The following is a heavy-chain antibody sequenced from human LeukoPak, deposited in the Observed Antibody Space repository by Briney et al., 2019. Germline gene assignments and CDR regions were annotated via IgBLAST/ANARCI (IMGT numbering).Heavy chain of an antibody. Sequence: SETLSLTCSVSGGSISSYSWNWIRQPPGKGLEWIGYISYSGTTNYNPSLKSRVTISVDTSKNQFSLKLSSVTAADTAVYYCARAPMVRGVIIAHFDYWGQGTLVTVSS. CDR1: GGSISSYS. D-gene: IGHD3-10*01. CDR2: ISYSGTT. J-gene: IGHJ4*02. CDR3: ARAPMVRGVIIAHFDY. V-gene: IGHV4-59*12.